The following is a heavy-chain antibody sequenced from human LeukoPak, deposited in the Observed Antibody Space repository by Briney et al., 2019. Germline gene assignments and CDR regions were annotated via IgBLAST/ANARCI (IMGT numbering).Heavy chain of an antibody. CDR3: ARGFPPVRSLEWLSRHPPRDYYMDV. Sequence: SETLSLTCTVSGGSISSGGYYWSWIRQHPGKGLEWIGYIYYSGSTYYNPSLKSRVTISVDTSKNQFSLKLSSVTAADTAVYYCARGFPPVRSLEWLSRHPPRDYYMDVWGKGTTVTVSS. D-gene: IGHD3-3*01. V-gene: IGHV4-31*03. CDR1: GGSISSGGYY. J-gene: IGHJ6*03. CDR2: IYYSGST.